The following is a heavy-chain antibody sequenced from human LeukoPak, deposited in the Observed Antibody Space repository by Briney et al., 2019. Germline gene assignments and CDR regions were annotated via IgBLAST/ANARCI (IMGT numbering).Heavy chain of an antibody. Sequence: PGGSLRLSCAASGFTFSSYGMHWVRQAPGKGLEWVAFIRYDGSNKYYADSVKGRFTISRDNSKNTLYLQMNSLRAEDTAVYYCAAGAAAGTKNWFDPWGQGTLVTVSS. CDR3: AAGAAAGTKNWFDP. CDR1: GFTFSSYG. CDR2: IRYDGSNK. J-gene: IGHJ5*02. D-gene: IGHD6-13*01. V-gene: IGHV3-30*02.